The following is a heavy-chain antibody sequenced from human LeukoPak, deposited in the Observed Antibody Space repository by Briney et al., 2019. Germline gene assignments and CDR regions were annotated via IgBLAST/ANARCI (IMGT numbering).Heavy chain of an antibody. D-gene: IGHD5-24*01. CDR3: ARVGDGLNDAFDI. J-gene: IGHJ3*02. V-gene: IGHV1-2*06. CDR1: GYIFTGHY. CDR2: INPKTGGT. Sequence: ASVKVSCKASGYIFTGHYMNWVRQVPGQGLEWMGRINPKTGGTNYAQNFQGRVTMTRDTSISTTYMELSRLRPDDTSVYYCARVGDGLNDAFDIWGQGTMVTVSS.